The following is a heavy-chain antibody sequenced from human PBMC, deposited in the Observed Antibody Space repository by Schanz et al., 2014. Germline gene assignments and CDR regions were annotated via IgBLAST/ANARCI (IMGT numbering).Heavy chain of an antibody. Sequence: QVQLVESGGGVVQPGRSLRLSCAASGFIFSSYGLHWVRQAPGKGLEWVAFIWYDGSNKYYADSVKGRFTMSRDNSKNTLYLHMNTLRSEDTAVYYCAKDSTHIDIVLVPTAIDYWGQGTLVTDSS. CDR1: GFIFSSYG. CDR3: AKDSTHIDIVLVPTAIDY. CDR2: IWYDGSNK. J-gene: IGHJ4*02. D-gene: IGHD2-2*01. V-gene: IGHV3-30*02.